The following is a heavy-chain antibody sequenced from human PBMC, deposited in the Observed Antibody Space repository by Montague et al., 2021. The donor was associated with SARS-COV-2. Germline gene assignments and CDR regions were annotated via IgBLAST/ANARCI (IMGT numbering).Heavy chain of an antibody. Sequence: SETLSLTCTVSGGSISSSSYYWGWIRQPPGKGLEWIGYIYYSGSTYYNPSLKSRVTISVDTSKNQFSLKLSSVTAADTAVYYCAGEIVVVTQTYHYGMDVRGQGTTVTVSS. CDR2: IYYSGST. V-gene: IGHV4-39*07. CDR1: GGSISSSSYY. D-gene: IGHD3-22*01. J-gene: IGHJ6*02. CDR3: AGEIVVVTQTYHYGMDV.